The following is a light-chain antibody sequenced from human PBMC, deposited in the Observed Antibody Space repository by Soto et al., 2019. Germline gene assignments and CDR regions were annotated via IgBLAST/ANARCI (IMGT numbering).Light chain of an antibody. CDR2: GAS. CDR3: QQYGSSPRT. V-gene: IGKV3-20*01. CDR1: QSVSSNN. J-gene: IGKJ1*01. Sequence: EIVLTQSPGTLSLSPGERATLSCRASQSVSSNNLAWYQQRPGQAPRLLIYGASTRATGIPDRFSGSGSGATFTLTFTRLEPEDFAVYYCQQYGSSPRTFGQGTKVEIK.